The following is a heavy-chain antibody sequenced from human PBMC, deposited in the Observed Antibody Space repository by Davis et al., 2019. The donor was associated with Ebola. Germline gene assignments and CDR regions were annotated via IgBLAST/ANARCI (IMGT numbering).Heavy chain of an antibody. D-gene: IGHD6-19*01. CDR2: INSDGSST. J-gene: IGHJ4*02. CDR1: GFTFSRYW. V-gene: IGHV3-74*01. Sequence: GESLKISCAASGFTFSRYWMHWVRHAPGKGLVWVSRINSDGSSTRYADSVKGRFTISRDNAKHTLYLQMNSLRAADTAVYYCGREPIAVAGVVYWGQGTLVTVSS. CDR3: GREPIAVAGVVY.